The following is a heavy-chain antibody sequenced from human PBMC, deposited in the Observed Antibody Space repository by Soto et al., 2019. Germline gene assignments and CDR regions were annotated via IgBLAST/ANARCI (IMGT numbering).Heavy chain of an antibody. Sequence: SETLSLTCAVYGGSFSGYYWSWIRQPPGKGLEWIGEINHSGSTNYNPSLKSRVTISVDTSKNQFSLKLSSVTAADTAVYYCATSRYSYGFDYWGQGTLVTVSS. CDR3: ATSRYSYGFDY. V-gene: IGHV4-34*01. CDR1: GGSFSGYY. J-gene: IGHJ4*02. D-gene: IGHD5-18*01. CDR2: INHSGST.